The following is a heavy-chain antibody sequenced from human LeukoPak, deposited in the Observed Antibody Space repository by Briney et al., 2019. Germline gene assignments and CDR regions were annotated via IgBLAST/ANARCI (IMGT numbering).Heavy chain of an antibody. CDR1: GYTFTSYA. CDR3: ARDQGYSYGYDYFDY. CDR2: ISAYNGNT. D-gene: IGHD5-18*01. Sequence: ASVKVSCKASGYTFTSYAMHWVRQAPGQGLEWMGWISAYNGNTNYAQKLQGRVTMTTDTSTSTAYMELRSLRSDDTAVYYCARDQGYSYGYDYFDYWGQGTLVTVSS. J-gene: IGHJ4*02. V-gene: IGHV1-18*01.